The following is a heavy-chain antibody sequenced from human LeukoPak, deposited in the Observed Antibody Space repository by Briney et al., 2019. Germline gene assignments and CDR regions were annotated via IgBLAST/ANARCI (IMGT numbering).Heavy chain of an antibody. J-gene: IGHJ4*02. CDR3: ARVYTTMGLDY. D-gene: IGHD5-18*01. CDR2: IYSGGST. Sequence: PGGSLSLSCAASGFTVSSNYMSWVRQAPGKGLEWVSVIYSGGSTYYADSVKGRFTISRDNSKNTLYLQMKSLRAEDTAVYYCARVYTTMGLDYWGQGTLVTVSS. CDR1: GFTVSSNY. V-gene: IGHV3-53*01.